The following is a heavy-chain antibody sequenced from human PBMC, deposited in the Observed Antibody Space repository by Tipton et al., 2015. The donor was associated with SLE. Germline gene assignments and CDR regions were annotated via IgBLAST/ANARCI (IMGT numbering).Heavy chain of an antibody. D-gene: IGHD1-7*01. V-gene: IGHV3-30*02. Sequence: PLRLSCEASGFRLNSHWMNWVRQAPGKGLEWVANIRSDGSNKYYADSVKGRFTISRDNSNNTLYLQMNSLRVEDTAVYHCAKGGKIGNYYFDYWGQGTLVTVSS. CDR3: AKGGKIGNYYFDY. CDR1: GFRLNSHW. CDR2: IRSDGSNK. J-gene: IGHJ4*02.